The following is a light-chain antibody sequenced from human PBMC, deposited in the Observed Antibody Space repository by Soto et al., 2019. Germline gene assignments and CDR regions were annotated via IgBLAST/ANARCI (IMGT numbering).Light chain of an antibody. CDR3: CSYAGISTFVV. J-gene: IGLJ2*01. V-gene: IGLV2-23*03. CDR2: EGS. Sequence: QSVLTQPASVSGSPGQSITISCTGTSSDSGSYNLVSWYQQHPGKAPKLMIYEGSKRPSGVANRFSGSKSGNTASLTIAGLQAEDEADYYCCSYAGISTFVVFGGGTKLTVL. CDR1: SSDSGSYNL.